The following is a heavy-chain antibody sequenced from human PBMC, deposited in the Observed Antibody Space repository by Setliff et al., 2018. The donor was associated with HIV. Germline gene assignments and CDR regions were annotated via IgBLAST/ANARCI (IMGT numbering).Heavy chain of an antibody. Sequence: SETLSLTCAVFGGSFTDIGGSFTDYYWVWIRQPPGKGLEWIGEINHSGSTHYNPSLKSRFTISVDTSKNQFSLKVNSVTAADTAVYYCASPYSSSWYEGWYFDLWGRGTLVTVSS. V-gene: IGHV4-34*01. D-gene: IGHD6-13*01. CDR3: ASPYSSSWYEGWYFDL. J-gene: IGHJ2*01. CDR1: GGSFTDIGGSFTDYY. CDR2: INHSGST.